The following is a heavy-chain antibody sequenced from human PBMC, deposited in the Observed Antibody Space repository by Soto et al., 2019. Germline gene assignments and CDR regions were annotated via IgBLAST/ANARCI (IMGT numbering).Heavy chain of an antibody. CDR1: GGSISSSSYY. CDR2: IYYSGST. CDR3: ARLGLVVVTAPSPNNWFDP. J-gene: IGHJ5*02. V-gene: IGHV4-39*01. Sequence: SETLSLTCTVSGGSISSSSYYWGWIRQPPGKGLEWIGSIYYSGSTYYNPSLKSRVTISVDTSKNQFSLKLSSVTAADTAVYYCARLGLVVVTAPSPNNWFDPWGQGTLVTVSS. D-gene: IGHD2-21*02.